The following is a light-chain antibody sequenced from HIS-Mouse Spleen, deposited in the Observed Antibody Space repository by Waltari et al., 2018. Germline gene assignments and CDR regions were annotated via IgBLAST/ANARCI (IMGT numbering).Light chain of an antibody. Sequence: QSALTQPASVSGSPGQSITISCTGTSSDVGSYNLVSWYQQHPGKTPKLMIYEGSKRPTGVSTPFYGPTSGHTASLTIPGLHAEDEANYYCCSYAGSSTLVFGGWTKLTV. CDR1: SSDVGSYNL. CDR3: CSYAGSSTLV. V-gene: IGLV2-23*01. J-gene: IGLJ2*01. CDR2: EGS.